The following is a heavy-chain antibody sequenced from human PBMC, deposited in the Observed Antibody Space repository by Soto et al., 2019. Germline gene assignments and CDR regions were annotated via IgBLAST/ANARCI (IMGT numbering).Heavy chain of an antibody. CDR2: ISYDGSNK. J-gene: IGHJ4*02. Sequence: QVQLVESGGGVVQPGRSLRLSCAASGFTFSSYGMHWVRQAPGKGLEWVAVISYDGSNKYYADSVKGRFTISRDNSKNTRYLQMNSLRAEDTAVYYCAKAQGGGYGLDYWGQGTLVTVSS. CDR3: AKAQGGGYGLDY. V-gene: IGHV3-30*18. D-gene: IGHD3-22*01. CDR1: GFTFSSYG.